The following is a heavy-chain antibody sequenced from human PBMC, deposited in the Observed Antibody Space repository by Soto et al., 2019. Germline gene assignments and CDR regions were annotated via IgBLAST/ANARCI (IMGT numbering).Heavy chain of an antibody. J-gene: IGHJ4*02. CDR2: IYVNGNT. CDR3: ARDGLPGAY. V-gene: IGHV4-4*07. D-gene: IGHD3-10*01. Sequence: ESLSVTGPVSGSSMSGYFWSWTRQPAGKGLEWIGRIYVNGNTDYNPSLRSRVTMSVDTSKNQLSLKLTSVTAADTAMYYCARDGLPGAYWGQGTLVTVYS. CDR1: GSSMSGYF.